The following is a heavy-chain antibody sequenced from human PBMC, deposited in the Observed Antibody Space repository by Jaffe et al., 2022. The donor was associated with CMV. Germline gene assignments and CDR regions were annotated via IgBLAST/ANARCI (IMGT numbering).Heavy chain of an antibody. V-gene: IGHV1-69*09. CDR1: GGTFSSYA. CDR3: ARVYDSSGWKSEYFQH. D-gene: IGHD6-19*01. J-gene: IGHJ1*01. Sequence: QVQLVQSGAEVKKPGSSVKVSCKASGGTFSSYAISWVRQAPGQGLEWMGRIIPILGIANYAQKFQGRVTITADKSTSTAYMELSSLRSEDTAVYYCARVYDSSGWKSEYFQHWGQGTLVTVSS. CDR2: IIPILGIA.